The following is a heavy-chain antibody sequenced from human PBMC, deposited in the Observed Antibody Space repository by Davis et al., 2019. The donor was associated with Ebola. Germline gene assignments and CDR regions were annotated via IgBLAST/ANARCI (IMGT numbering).Heavy chain of an antibody. V-gene: IGHV4-59*12. Sequence: MPSETLSLTCAVYGGSFSGYYWSWIRQPPGKGLEWIGYISYSGSTDYNPSLKSRVTVSIDTSKNQISLKVNSVTVADTAVYYCARGTMITFGATAALGAPKYYYYGMDVWGQGTTVTVSS. J-gene: IGHJ6*02. D-gene: IGHD3-16*01. CDR2: ISYSGST. CDR1: GGSFSGYY. CDR3: ARGTMITFGATAALGAPKYYYYGMDV.